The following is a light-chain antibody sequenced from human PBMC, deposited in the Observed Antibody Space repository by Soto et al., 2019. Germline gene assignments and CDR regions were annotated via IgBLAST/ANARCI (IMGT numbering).Light chain of an antibody. J-gene: IGKJ5*01. CDR1: QAISNY. Sequence: DIQVNQSPSSLSSFLGDSVSITCQARQAISNYLNWYQHKSGKAPKLLIYDASNLETGVPSRFSGSGSGTHFTLTISSLQPEDIATYYCQQYINLPLTFGRGTRLEI. V-gene: IGKV1-33*01. CDR2: DAS. CDR3: QQYINLPLT.